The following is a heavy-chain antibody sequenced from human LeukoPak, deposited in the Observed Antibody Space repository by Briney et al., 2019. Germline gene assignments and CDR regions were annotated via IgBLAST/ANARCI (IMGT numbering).Heavy chain of an antibody. J-gene: IGHJ4*02. CDR1: GGSFSGYY. CDR2: INHSGST. V-gene: IGHV4-34*01. Sequence: SETLSLTCAVYGGSFSGYYWSWIRQPLGKGLEWIGEINHSGSTNYNPSLKSRVTISVDTSKNQFSLKLSSVTAADTAVYYCARVKGSCSSSSCLTIDYWGQGTLVTVSS. D-gene: IGHD6-6*01. CDR3: ARVKGSCSSSSCLTIDY.